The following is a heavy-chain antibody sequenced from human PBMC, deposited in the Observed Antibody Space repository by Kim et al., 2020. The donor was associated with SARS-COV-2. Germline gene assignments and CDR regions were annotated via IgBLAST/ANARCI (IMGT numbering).Heavy chain of an antibody. D-gene: IGHD5-12*01. Sequence: GGSLRLSCAASGFTFSSYGMHWVRQAPGKGLEWVAVISYDGSNKYYADSVKGRFTISRDNSKNTLYLQMNSLRAEDTAVYYCAKDHYIVATMTLDYWGQGTLVTVSS. CDR1: GFTFSSYG. V-gene: IGHV3-30*18. CDR2: ISYDGSNK. CDR3: AKDHYIVATMTLDY. J-gene: IGHJ4*02.